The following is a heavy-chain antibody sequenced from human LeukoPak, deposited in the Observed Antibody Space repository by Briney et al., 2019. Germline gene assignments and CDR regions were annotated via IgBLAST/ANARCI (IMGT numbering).Heavy chain of an antibody. CDR3: AKAPHRVQLWHYFDY. Sequence: GGSLRLSCAASGFTFDDYAMHWVRQAPGKGLEWVSLISGDGGSTYYADSVKGRFTISRDNSQNSLYLQMNSLRTEDTALYYCAKAPHRVQLWHYFDYWGQGTLVTVSS. J-gene: IGHJ4*02. D-gene: IGHD5-18*01. V-gene: IGHV3-43*02. CDR1: GFTFDDYA. CDR2: ISGDGGST.